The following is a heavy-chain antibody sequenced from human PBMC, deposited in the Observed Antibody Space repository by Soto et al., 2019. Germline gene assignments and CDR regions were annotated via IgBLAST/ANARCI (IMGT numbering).Heavy chain of an antibody. CDR2: ISSSSSTI. Sequence: EVQLVESGGGLVQPGGSLRLSCAASGFTFSSYSMNWVRQAPGKGLEWVSYISSSSSTIYYADSVKGRFTISRDNAKNSLYLQMNSLRAEDTAVYYCARDGDYYDFLSGYPIDYWGQGTLVTVSS. V-gene: IGHV3-48*01. CDR3: ARDGDYYDFLSGYPIDY. D-gene: IGHD3-3*01. J-gene: IGHJ4*02. CDR1: GFTFSSYS.